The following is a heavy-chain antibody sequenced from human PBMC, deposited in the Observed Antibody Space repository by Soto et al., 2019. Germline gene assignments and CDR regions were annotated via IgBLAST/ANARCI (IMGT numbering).Heavy chain of an antibody. Sequence: SETLSLTCTVSGGSISSGGYYWSWIRQHPGKGLEWIGYIYYSGSTYYNPSLKSRVTISVDTSKNQFSLKLSSVTAADTAVYYCARDPTRMYYFDYWGQGTLVTVSS. CDR3: ARDPTRMYYFDY. V-gene: IGHV4-31*03. D-gene: IGHD2-8*01. CDR1: GGSISSGGYY. CDR2: IYYSGST. J-gene: IGHJ4*02.